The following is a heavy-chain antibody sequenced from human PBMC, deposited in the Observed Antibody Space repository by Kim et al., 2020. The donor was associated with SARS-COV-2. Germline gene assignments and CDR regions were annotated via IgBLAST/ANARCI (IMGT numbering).Heavy chain of an antibody. D-gene: IGHD3-9*01. CDR2: INAGNGNT. J-gene: IGHJ6*04. CDR3: ASNYDILTGYYPETGMDV. CDR1: GYTFTSYA. V-gene: IGHV1-3*01. Sequence: ASVKVSCKASGYTFTSYAMHWVRQAPGQRLEWMGWINAGNGNTKYSQKFQGRVTITRDTSASTAYMELSSLRSEDTAVYYCASNYDILTGYYPETGMDVWGKGTTVPVSS.